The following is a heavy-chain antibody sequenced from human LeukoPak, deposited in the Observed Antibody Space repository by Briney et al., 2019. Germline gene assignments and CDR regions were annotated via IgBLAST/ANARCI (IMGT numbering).Heavy chain of an antibody. J-gene: IGHJ4*02. D-gene: IGHD2-21*02. CDR1: GYTITSYD. CDR2: MNPNSGNT. Sequence: ASVKVSCKASGYTITSYDINWVRQATGQGLEWMGWMNPNSGNTGYAQKFQGRVTMTRNTSISTAYMELSSLRSEDTAVYYCARANSYCGGDCYPDYWGQGTLVTVSS. CDR3: ARANSYCGGDCYPDY. V-gene: IGHV1-8*01.